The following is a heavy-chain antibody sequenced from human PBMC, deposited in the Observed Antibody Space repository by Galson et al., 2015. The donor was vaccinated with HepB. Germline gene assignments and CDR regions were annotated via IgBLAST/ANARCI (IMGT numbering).Heavy chain of an antibody. Sequence: QSGAEVKKPGESLKISCKDSRYSFANSWIGWVRQVPGKDLEWMGIIYPGDSDTRYSPSFQGQVTIAADKSISTAYLQWNSLKASDTAMYYCARNPVGADDYWGQGTLVTVSS. V-gene: IGHV5-51*03. D-gene: IGHD1-26*01. CDR3: ARNPVGADDY. J-gene: IGHJ4*02. CDR1: RYSFANSW. CDR2: IYPGDSDT.